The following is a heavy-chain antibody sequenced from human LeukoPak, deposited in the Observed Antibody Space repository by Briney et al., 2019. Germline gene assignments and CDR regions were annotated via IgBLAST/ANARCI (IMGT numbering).Heavy chain of an antibody. CDR2: IKQDGSEK. V-gene: IGHV3-7*03. CDR3: AKDTRILWFGELLLTPDY. D-gene: IGHD3-10*01. CDR1: GFTFSSYW. J-gene: IGHJ4*02. Sequence: PGGSLRLSCAASGFTFSSYWMSWVRQAPGKGLEWVANIKQDGSEKYYVDSVKGRFTISRDNAKNSLYLQMNSLRAEDTAVYYCAKDTRILWFGELLLTPDYWGQGTLVTVSS.